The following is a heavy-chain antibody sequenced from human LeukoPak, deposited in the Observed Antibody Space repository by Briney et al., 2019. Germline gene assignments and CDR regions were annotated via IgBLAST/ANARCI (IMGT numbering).Heavy chain of an antibody. CDR3: ARGPLGYYGSGSYYRSWFDP. CDR2: INHSGST. D-gene: IGHD3-10*01. J-gene: IGHJ5*02. Sequence: SETLSLTCAVYGGSFSGYYWSWIRQPPGKGLEWIGEINHSGSTNYNPSLKSRVTISVDPSKNQFSLKLSSVTAADTAVYYCARGPLGYYGSGSYYRSWFDPWGQGTLVTVSS. CDR1: GGSFSGYY. V-gene: IGHV4-34*01.